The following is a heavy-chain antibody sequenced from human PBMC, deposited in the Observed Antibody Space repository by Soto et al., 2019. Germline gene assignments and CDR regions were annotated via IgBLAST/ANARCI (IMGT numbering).Heavy chain of an antibody. D-gene: IGHD3-10*01. CDR1: GFTVSSNY. V-gene: IGHV3-53*04. Sequence: GGSLRLSCAASGFTVSSNYMSWVRQAPGKGLEWVSVIYSGGSTYYADSVKGRFTISRHNSKNTLYLQMNSLRAEDTAVYYCARDTRGYYYYMDVWGKGTMVTVSS. CDR2: IYSGGST. CDR3: ARDTRGYYYYMDV. J-gene: IGHJ6*03.